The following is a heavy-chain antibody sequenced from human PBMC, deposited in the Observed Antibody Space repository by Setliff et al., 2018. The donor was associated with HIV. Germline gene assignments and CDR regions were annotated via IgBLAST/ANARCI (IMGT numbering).Heavy chain of an antibody. V-gene: IGHV3-9*01. CDR1: GFRFQDYA. J-gene: IGHJ4*02. CDR3: VKVAYCTNGVCYHYFGS. CDR2: ISWNRGTI. Sequence: GGSLRLSCAASGFRFQDYAMHWVRQAPGKGLEWVSGISWNRGTIGYADSVKGRFTISRDNVKNSLYLQMNTLRAEDTAVYYCVKVAYCTNGVCYHYFGSWGQGTLVTDSS. D-gene: IGHD2-8*01.